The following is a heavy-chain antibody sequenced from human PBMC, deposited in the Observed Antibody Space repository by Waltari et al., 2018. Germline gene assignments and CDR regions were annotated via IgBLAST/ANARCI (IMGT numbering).Heavy chain of an antibody. CDR2: IYYSGST. V-gene: IGHV4-59*11. D-gene: IGHD4-17*01. Sequence: QVQLQGSGPGLVKPSETLSLTCTVSGGSISSHYWSWLRQPPGKGLEWIGYIYYSGSTNYNPSLKSRVTISVDTSKNQFSLKLSSVTAADTAVYYCARGGSTVTTPFDYWGQGTLVTVSS. CDR3: ARGGSTVTTPFDY. J-gene: IGHJ4*02. CDR1: GGSISSHY.